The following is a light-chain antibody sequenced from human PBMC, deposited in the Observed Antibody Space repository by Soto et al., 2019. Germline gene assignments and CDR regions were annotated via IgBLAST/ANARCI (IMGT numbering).Light chain of an antibody. J-gene: IGKJ2*01. CDR2: AAS. CDR1: QGISSY. V-gene: IGKV1-9*01. CDR3: QHLNNYPLT. Sequence: DIPLTQSPSFLSASVGDRVTITCRASQGISSYLAWYQQKPGKAPKLLIYAASTLQSGVPSRFSGSGSGTEFTLTINSLQPEDFATYYCQHLNNYPLTFGQGTKLEIK.